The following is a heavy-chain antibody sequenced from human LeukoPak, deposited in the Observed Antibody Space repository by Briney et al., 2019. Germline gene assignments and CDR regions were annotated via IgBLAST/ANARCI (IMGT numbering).Heavy chain of an antibody. D-gene: IGHD3-22*01. J-gene: IGHJ4*02. V-gene: IGHV1-69*05. CDR3: ARQSGDSSGYFQYYFDY. CDR2: IIPIFGTA. CDR1: GGTFSSYA. Sequence: GSSVKGSCKASGGTFSSYAISWVRQAPGQGLEWMGGIIPIFGTANYAQKFQGRVTITTDESTSTAYMELSSLRSEDTAVYYCARQSGDSSGYFQYYFDYWGQGTLVTVSS.